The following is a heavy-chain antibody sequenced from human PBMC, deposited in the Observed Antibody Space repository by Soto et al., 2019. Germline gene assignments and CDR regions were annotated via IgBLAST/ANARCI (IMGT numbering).Heavy chain of an antibody. J-gene: IGHJ4*02. V-gene: IGHV1-18*01. CDR2: ISAYNGNT. CDR1: GYTFTSYG. CDR3: AREITSGYDFAY. D-gene: IGHD5-12*01. Sequence: ASVKVSCKASGYTFTSYGISWVRQAPGQGLEWMGWISAYNGNTNYAQKLQGRVTMTTDTSTSTAYMELRSLKSDDTAVYYCAREITSGYDFAYWGQGTLVTVSS.